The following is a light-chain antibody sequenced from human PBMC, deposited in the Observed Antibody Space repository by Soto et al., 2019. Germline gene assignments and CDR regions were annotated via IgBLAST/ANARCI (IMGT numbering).Light chain of an antibody. Sequence: QTVVTQPPSASGTPGQRVTDSCSGSSSNIGSHTVNWYQQLPGTAPKLLIYSNNQRPSGVPDRFSGSRSGTSASLAISGLQSEDEADYYCATWDDSLNGWVFGGGTKVTVL. CDR3: ATWDDSLNGWV. CDR2: SNN. CDR1: SSNIGSHT. J-gene: IGLJ3*02. V-gene: IGLV1-44*01.